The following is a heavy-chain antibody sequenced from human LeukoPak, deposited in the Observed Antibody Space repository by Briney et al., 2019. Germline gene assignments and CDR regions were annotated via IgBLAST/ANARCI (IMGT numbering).Heavy chain of an antibody. V-gene: IGHV1-69*05. D-gene: IGHD3-22*01. Sequence: GASVRVSSKASGGTFSIYAITWVRQAPGQGREWIGGIIPVFQTPNYAQNFRGRVTITTDESTRTAYMELSSLRSEDTAIYYCARDSTLSRVITATTTYHYFYYIDVWGKGTTVTISS. J-gene: IGHJ6*03. CDR1: GGTFSIYA. CDR2: IIPVFQTP. CDR3: ARDSTLSRVITATTTYHYFYYIDV.